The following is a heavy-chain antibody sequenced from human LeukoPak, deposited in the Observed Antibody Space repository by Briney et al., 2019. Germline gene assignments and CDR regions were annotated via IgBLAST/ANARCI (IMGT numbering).Heavy chain of an antibody. CDR2: IYYSGST. CDR3: AREQLPYYDTRGAFDI. V-gene: IGHV4-59*01. Sequence: PSETLSLTCTVSGGSISSYYWSWIRQPPGKGLEWIGYIYYSGSTNYNPSLKSRVTISVDTSKNQFSLKLSSVTAADTAVYYCAREQLPYYDTRGAFDIWGQGTMVTVSS. D-gene: IGHD3-9*01. CDR1: GGSISSYY. J-gene: IGHJ3*02.